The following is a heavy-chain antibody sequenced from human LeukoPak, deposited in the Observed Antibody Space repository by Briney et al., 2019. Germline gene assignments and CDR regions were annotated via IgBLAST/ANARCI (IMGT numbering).Heavy chain of an antibody. Sequence: ASVKVSCKASGYTFTSYYMHWVRQAPGQGLEWMGIINPSGGSTSYAQKFQGRVTMTRDMSTSTVYMELSSLRSEDTAVYYCARVRVTTPIRYYYYYMDVWGEGTTVTVSS. V-gene: IGHV1-46*01. J-gene: IGHJ6*03. CDR2: INPSGGST. D-gene: IGHD4-11*01. CDR3: ARVRVTTPIRYYYYYMDV. CDR1: GYTFTSYY.